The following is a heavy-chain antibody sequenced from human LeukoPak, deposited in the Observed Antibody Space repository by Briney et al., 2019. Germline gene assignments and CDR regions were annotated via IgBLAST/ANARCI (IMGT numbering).Heavy chain of an antibody. CDR3: ARKREGPATGVDY. J-gene: IGHJ4*02. CDR1: GVSIISTNSY. D-gene: IGHD2-15*01. CDR2: IYSSGRT. Sequence: SETLSLTCTVSGVSIISTNSYWGWIRQSPRTGLEWIGNIYSSGRTYYNPSLNSRVTISIDMSENQFSLKLTSVTAADTAVYYCARKREGPATGVDYWGQGTLVTVSS. V-gene: IGHV4-39*07.